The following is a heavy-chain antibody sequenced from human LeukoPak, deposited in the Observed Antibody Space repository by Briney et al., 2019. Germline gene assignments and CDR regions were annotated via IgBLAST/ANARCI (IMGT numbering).Heavy chain of an antibody. V-gene: IGHV4-39*07. CDR1: GGSISSSSYY. CDR2: IYYSGST. CDR3: AREVRGYSYGYAYSYMDV. J-gene: IGHJ6*03. D-gene: IGHD5-18*01. Sequence: SETLSLTCTVSGGSISSSSYYWGWIRQPPGKGLEWIGSIYYSGSTYYNPSLKSRVTISVDTSKNQFSLKLSSVTAADTAVYYCAREVRGYSYGYAYSYMDVWGKGTTVTISS.